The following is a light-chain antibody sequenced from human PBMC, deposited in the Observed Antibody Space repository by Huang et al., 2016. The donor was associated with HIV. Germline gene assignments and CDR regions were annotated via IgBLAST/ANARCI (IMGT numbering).Light chain of an antibody. CDR1: QGIGSD. CDR3: QVLES. V-gene: IGKV1-39*01. J-gene: IGKJ5*01. CDR2: HAS. Sequence: IHVTQSPSSLAVSVGDSVTITCRASQGIGSDLHWYQQKRGRPPKILIHHASAREEGVPSRFSVSGFHTSFTFIINDLQPDDVATYYCQVLESFGQGTRLDNK.